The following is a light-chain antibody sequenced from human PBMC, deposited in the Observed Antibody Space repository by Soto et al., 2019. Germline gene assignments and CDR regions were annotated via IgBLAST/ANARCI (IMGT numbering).Light chain of an antibody. V-gene: IGKV3-15*01. CDR2: GAS. CDR1: QSVSSN. J-gene: IGKJ4*01. CDR3: QQYTNWPPLT. Sequence: EIVMTQSPATLSVSPGERATLSCRASQSVSSNLAWYQQKPGQAPRLLIYGASTRATCIPARFSGSGSGTEFTLTISSLPSEDFSVYYCQQYTNWPPLTFGGGTKVEIK.